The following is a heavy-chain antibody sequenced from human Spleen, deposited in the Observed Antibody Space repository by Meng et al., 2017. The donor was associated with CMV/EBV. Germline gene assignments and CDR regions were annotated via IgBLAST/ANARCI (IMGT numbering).Heavy chain of an antibody. D-gene: IGHD2-21*02. CDR3: VRDYLTLPYYFDY. V-gene: IGHV3-11*04. CDR1: GFTFSDYY. Sequence: GESLKISCAASGFTFSDYYMTWIRQAPGKGLEWVSYISSSGSPMYYADSVKGRFTISRDNAKNSLYLQMNSLRAEDTAVYYCVRDYLTLPYYFDYWGQGTLVTVSS. J-gene: IGHJ4*02. CDR2: ISSSGSPM.